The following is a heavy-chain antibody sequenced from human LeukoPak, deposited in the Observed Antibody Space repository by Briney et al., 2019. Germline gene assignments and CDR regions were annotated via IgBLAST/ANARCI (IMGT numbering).Heavy chain of an antibody. CDR3: ATPAKGAYFYYYMDV. V-gene: IGHV1-18*01. Sequence: ASVKVSCKASGYTFPNYGFTWVRQAPGQGLEWMGWISSYNGNTQYAQNFQGRLTFTTDTSTNTAYMDLRSLRSNATAVSYCATPAKGAYFYYYMDVWGAGTTVTVS. CDR2: ISSYNGNT. CDR1: GYTFPNYG. D-gene: IGHD2-2*01. J-gene: IGHJ6*03.